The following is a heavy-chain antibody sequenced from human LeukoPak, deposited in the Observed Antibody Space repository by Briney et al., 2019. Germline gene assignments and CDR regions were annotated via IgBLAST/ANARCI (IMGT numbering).Heavy chain of an antibody. D-gene: IGHD4-17*01. V-gene: IGHV3-7*03. CDR1: GFTFSSYW. CDR2: IKQDGSEK. Sequence: SGGSLRLSCAASGFTFSSYWMSWVRQAPGKGLEWVANIKQDGSEKYYVDSVRGRFTISRDNAENSLYLQMNSLRAEDTAVYYCARDHMTTVTKNDYWGQVTLVTVSS. CDR3: ARDHMTTVTKNDY. J-gene: IGHJ4*02.